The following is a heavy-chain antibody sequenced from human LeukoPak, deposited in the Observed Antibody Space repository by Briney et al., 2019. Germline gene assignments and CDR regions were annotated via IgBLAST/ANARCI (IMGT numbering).Heavy chain of an antibody. CDR1: GFIFSTYV. Sequence: GGSLRLSSVASGFIFSTYVMSWVRQAPGKGLECVSGISVSGGSTYYADSVKGRFTISRDNSKNTLYLQMNSLRAEDTAVYYCARGGVLLAGKKFDYWGQGILVTVSS. CDR2: ISVSGGST. CDR3: ARGGVLLAGKKFDY. D-gene: IGHD6-13*01. V-gene: IGHV3-23*01. J-gene: IGHJ4*02.